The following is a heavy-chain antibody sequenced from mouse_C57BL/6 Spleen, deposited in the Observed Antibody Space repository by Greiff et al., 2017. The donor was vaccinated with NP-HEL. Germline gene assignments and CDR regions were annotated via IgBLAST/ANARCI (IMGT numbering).Heavy chain of an antibody. D-gene: IGHD2-3*01. J-gene: IGHJ4*01. CDR2: IYPGDGDT. CDR1: GYAFSSYW. V-gene: IGHV1-80*01. CDR3: ARSGGYDGYTGAMDY. Sequence: QVQLKQSGAELVKPGASVKISCKASGYAFSSYWMNWVKQRPGKGLEWIGQIYPGDGDTNYNGKFKGKATLTADKSSSTAYMQLSSLTSEDSAVYFCARSGGYDGYTGAMDYWGQGTSVTVSS.